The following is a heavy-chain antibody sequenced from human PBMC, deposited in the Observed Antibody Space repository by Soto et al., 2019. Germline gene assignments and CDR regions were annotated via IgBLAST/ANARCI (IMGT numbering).Heavy chain of an antibody. CDR3: VKQAHGLDGVAFDY. V-gene: IGHV3-30-3*01. D-gene: IGHD2-15*01. J-gene: IGHJ4*02. CDR1: GFTFSSYA. Sequence: SLRLSCAASGFTFSSYAMHWVRQAPGKGLEWVAVISYDGSNKYYADSVKGRFTISRDNSKNTLYLQMNSLRAEDTAIYYCVKQAHGLDGVAFDYWGQGTQVTVSS. CDR2: ISYDGSNK.